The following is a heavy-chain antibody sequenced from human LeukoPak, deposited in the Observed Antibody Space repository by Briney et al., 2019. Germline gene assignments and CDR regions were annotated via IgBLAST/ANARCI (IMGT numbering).Heavy chain of an antibody. CDR2: IYYSGST. CDR3: ASPGIVGATF. Sequence: AWVRQPPGKGLEWIGSIYYSGSTYYNPSLKSRVTISVDTSKNQFSLKLSSVTAADTAVYYCASPGIVGATFWGQGTLVTVSS. V-gene: IGHV4-39*07. J-gene: IGHJ4*02. D-gene: IGHD1-26*01.